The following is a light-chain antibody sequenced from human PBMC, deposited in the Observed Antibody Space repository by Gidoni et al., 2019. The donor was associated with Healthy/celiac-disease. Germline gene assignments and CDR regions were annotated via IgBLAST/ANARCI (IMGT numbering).Light chain of an antibody. CDR2: DAS. Sequence: DIQLTQSPSALSASVGDRVTITFQASQDISNYLNWYQQKPGQAPKLLIYDASNLETGVPSRFSGSGSGTDFTFTISSLQPEDIATYYCQQYDNPPFXGXTKVELK. CDR1: QDISNY. CDR3: QQYDNPP. J-gene: IGKJ4*01. V-gene: IGKV1-33*01.